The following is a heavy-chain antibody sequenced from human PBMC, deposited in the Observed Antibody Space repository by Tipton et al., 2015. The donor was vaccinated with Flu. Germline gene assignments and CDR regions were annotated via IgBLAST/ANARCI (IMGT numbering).Heavy chain of an antibody. D-gene: IGHD4/OR15-4a*01. J-gene: IGHJ4*02. CDR1: GFTFSSYW. V-gene: IGHV3-7*01. CDR2: INQDANEI. CDR3: ARAIGAASSH. Sequence: LSLTCAASGFTFSSYWMHWVRQAPGKGLEWVANINQDANEIYYVDSVKGRFTISRDNAKNSLYLQMNGLRAEDTAVYYCARAIGAASSHWGQGTLVTVSS.